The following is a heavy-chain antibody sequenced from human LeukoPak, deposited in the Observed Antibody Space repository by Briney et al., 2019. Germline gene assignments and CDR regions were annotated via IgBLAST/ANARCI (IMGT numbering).Heavy chain of an antibody. Sequence: GASVKVSCKASGYTFTGYYMHWVRQAPGQGLEWMGWINPNSGGTNYAQKFQGRVTMTRDTSISTAYMELSRLRSDDTAVYYCARDSCASSCYRYYYYGMDVWGQGTTVTVSS. J-gene: IGHJ6*02. CDR3: ARDSCASSCYRYYYYGMDV. V-gene: IGHV1-2*02. CDR2: INPNSGGT. CDR1: GYTFTGYY. D-gene: IGHD2-2*01.